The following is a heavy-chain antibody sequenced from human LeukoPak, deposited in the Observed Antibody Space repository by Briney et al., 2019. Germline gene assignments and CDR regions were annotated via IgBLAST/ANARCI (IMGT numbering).Heavy chain of an antibody. V-gene: IGHV3-53*01. J-gene: IGHJ4*02. CDR2: IYSGGST. CDR1: GFTVSSNY. D-gene: IGHD3-9*01. CDR3: ARDPAPKLRYFD. Sequence: GGSLRLSCAASGFTVSSNYMSWVRQAPGKGLEWVSVIYSGGSTYYADSVKGRFTISRDNSKNTLYLQMNSLRAEDTAVYYCARDPAPKLRYFDWGQGTLVTVSS.